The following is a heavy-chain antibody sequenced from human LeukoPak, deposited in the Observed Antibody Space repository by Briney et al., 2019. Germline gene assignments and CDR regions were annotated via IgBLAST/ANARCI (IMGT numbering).Heavy chain of an antibody. D-gene: IGHD5-12*01. Sequence: SETLSLTCAVYGGSFSGYYWSWIRQPPGKGLEWIGEINHSGSTNYNPSLKSRVTISVDTSKNQFSLKLSSVTAADTAVYYCARGLYGRYSGYDWRGRAYFDYWGQGTLVTVSS. CDR3: ARGLYGRYSGYDWRGRAYFDY. V-gene: IGHV4-34*01. CDR1: GGSFSGYY. CDR2: INHSGST. J-gene: IGHJ4*02.